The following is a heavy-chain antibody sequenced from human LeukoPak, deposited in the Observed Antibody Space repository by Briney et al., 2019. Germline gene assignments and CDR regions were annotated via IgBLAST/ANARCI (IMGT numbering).Heavy chain of an antibody. V-gene: IGHV3-53*01. D-gene: IGHD6-19*01. CDR1: GFTVSSNY. CDR3: ARLRGYSSGWADYYYYYYMDV. CDR2: IYSGGST. J-gene: IGHJ6*03. Sequence: GGSLRLSCAASGFTVSSNYMSWVRQAPGKGLEWVSVIYSGGSTYYAGSVKGRFTISRDNSKNTLYLQMNSLRAEDTAVYYCARLRGYSSGWADYYYYYYMDVWGKGTTVTVSS.